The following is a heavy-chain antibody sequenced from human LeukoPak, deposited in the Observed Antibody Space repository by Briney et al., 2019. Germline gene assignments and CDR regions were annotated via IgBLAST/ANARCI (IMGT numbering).Heavy chain of an antibody. CDR3: ASSLVGATTYMASIPGY. Sequence: SETLSLTCTVSGGSISSNYWSWIRQPPGKGLEWIGYIYYSGSTNYNPSLKSRVTISVDTSKNQFSLKLSSVTAADTAVYYCASSLVGATTYMASIPGYWGQGTLVTVSS. CDR2: IYYSGST. V-gene: IGHV4-59*08. CDR1: GGSISSNY. D-gene: IGHD1-26*01. J-gene: IGHJ4*02.